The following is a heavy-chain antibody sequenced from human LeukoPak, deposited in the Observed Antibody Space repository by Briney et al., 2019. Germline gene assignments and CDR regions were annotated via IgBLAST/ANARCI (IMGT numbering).Heavy chain of an antibody. CDR3: ARTDREWLLPVDI. J-gene: IGHJ3*02. CDR1: GGTFSSYA. Sequence: GASVKVSCKASGGTFSSYAISWVRQAPGQGLEWMGRIIPIFGTANYAQKFQGRVTITTDESTSTAYMELSSLRSEDTAVYYCARTDREWLLPVDIWGQGTMVIVSS. CDR2: IIPIFGTA. D-gene: IGHD3-22*01. V-gene: IGHV1-69*05.